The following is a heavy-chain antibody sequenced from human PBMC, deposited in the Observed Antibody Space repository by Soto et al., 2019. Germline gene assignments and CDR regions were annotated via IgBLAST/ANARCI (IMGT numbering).Heavy chain of an antibody. D-gene: IGHD6-13*01. CDR3: ARDPHGAWFRAAAGTTFDY. J-gene: IGHJ4*02. Sequence: GGSLRLSCAASGFTFSSYAMHWVRQAPGKGLEWVAVISYDGSNKYYADSVKGRFTISRDNSKNTLYLQMNSLRAEDTAVYYCARDPHGAWFRAAAGTTFDYWGQGTLVTVSS. CDR1: GFTFSSYA. CDR2: ISYDGSNK. V-gene: IGHV3-30-3*01.